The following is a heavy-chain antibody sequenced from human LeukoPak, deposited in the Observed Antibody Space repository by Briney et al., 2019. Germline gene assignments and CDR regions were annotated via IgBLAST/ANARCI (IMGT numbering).Heavy chain of an antibody. CDR1: GESISSHY. J-gene: IGHJ4*02. D-gene: IGHD4/OR15-4a*01. Sequence: SETLSLTCTVSGESISSHYWSWIRQPPGKGLEWIGYIYYSGGTNYNPSLKSRVTISVDTSKNQFSPKLSSVTAADTAVYYCARARRPFMVDCWGQGTLVTVSS. CDR2: IYYSGGT. V-gene: IGHV4-59*11. CDR3: ARARRPFMVDC.